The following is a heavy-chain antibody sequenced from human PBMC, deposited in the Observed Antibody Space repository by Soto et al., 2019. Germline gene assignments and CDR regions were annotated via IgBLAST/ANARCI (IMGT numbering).Heavy chain of an antibody. CDR2: ISAYNGNT. D-gene: IGHD3-22*01. V-gene: IGHV1-18*01. Sequence: QVQLVQSGAEVKKPGASVKVSCKASGYTFTSYGISWVRQAPGQGLEWMGWISAYNGNTNYAQKLQGRVTMTTDTSTSTAYMELRSLRSDDTAVYYCARAKDIYDSSGLPNREAYYYYYGMDVWGQGTTVTVSS. J-gene: IGHJ6*02. CDR3: ARAKDIYDSSGLPNREAYYYYYGMDV. CDR1: GYTFTSYG.